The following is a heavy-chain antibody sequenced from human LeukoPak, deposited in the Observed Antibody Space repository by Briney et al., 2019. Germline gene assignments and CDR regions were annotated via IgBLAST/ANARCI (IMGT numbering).Heavy chain of an antibody. CDR3: ARDSAHIVVVPVVIPPGLDNWFDP. CDR1: GASISSYY. Sequence: LSLTCAVSGASISSYYWNWIRQAPGKGLEWVSYISGSSSNTKYADSVKGRFTISRDNAKNSLYLQMNSLRAEDTAVYYCARDSAHIVVVPVVIPPGLDNWFDPWGQGTLVTVSS. CDR2: ISGSSSNT. J-gene: IGHJ5*02. D-gene: IGHD2-2*01. V-gene: IGHV3-11*05.